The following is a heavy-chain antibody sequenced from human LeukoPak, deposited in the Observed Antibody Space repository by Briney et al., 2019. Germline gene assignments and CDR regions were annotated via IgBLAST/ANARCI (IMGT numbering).Heavy chain of an antibody. D-gene: IGHD3-10*01. Sequence: ASENLSLTCTVSGGSLSRYYWSWIRQPPREGLEWVGYIYYSGSTNYNPSLKSRVTISVDTSKNQFSLKLSSVTAADTAVYYCARDGPMTQSGAFDIWGQGTMVTVSS. J-gene: IGHJ3*02. CDR2: IYYSGST. CDR1: GGSLSRYY. V-gene: IGHV4-59*01. CDR3: ARDGPMTQSGAFDI.